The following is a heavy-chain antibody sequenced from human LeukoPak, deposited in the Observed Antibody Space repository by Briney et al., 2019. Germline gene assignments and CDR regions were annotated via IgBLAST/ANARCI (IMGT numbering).Heavy chain of an antibody. D-gene: IGHD3-22*01. CDR1: GFTFSRYW. CDR3: ARGSDYYDSSGYYYVDY. J-gene: IGHJ4*02. CDR2: IYSDGTYT. Sequence: PGGSLRLSCAASGFTFSRYWMHCVRQAPGKGRVWVSRIYSDGTYTSYADSVKGRFTNYRDNAKNTLFLQMNSLRAKDTAVYYCARGSDYYDSSGYYYVDYWGQGTLVTVSS. V-gene: IGHV3-74*01.